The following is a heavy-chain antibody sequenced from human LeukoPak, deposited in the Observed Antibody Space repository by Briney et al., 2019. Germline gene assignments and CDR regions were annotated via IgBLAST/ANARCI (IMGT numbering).Heavy chain of an antibody. Sequence: GGSLRLSCAASGFTFSSYSMNWVRQAPGKGLEWVSYISSSSSTIYYADSVKGRFTISRDNAKNSLYLQMNSLRAEDTAVYYCAKAEFYDFWSGYYSDYWGQGTLVTVSS. V-gene: IGHV3-48*01. J-gene: IGHJ4*02. CDR3: AKAEFYDFWSGYYSDY. CDR2: ISSSSSTI. CDR1: GFTFSSYS. D-gene: IGHD3-3*01.